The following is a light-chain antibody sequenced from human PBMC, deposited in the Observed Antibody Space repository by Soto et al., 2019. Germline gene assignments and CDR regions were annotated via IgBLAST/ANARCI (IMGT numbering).Light chain of an antibody. J-gene: IGKJ5*01. CDR3: QQRSNWQIT. V-gene: IGKV3-11*01. Sequence: EIVLTQSPDTLSLSPGEGATLSCRSSQSISSNFLAWYQQKPGQAPRLLIYDSSNRATGIPARFSGSGSGTDFPLTISSLEPEDFAVYYCQQRSNWQITFGQGTRLEIK. CDR2: DSS. CDR1: QSISSN.